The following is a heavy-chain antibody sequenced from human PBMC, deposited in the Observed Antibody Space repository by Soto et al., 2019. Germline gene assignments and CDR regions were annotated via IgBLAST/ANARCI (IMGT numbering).Heavy chain of an antibody. CDR2: INHSGST. CDR3: ERDYHILTGYYTVEY. Sequence: GVYGGYSRGFYCSWILKTPGKGLEWIGEINHSGSTNYNPSLKSRVTISVDTSKNQFSLKLSSVTAADTAVYYCERDYHILTGYYTVEYWGKGTLVTVS. CDR1: GGYSRGFY. J-gene: IGHJ4*02. D-gene: IGHD3-9*01. V-gene: IGHV4-34*01.